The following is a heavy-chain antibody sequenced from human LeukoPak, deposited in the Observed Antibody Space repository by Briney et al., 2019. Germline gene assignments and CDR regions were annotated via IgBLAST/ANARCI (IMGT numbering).Heavy chain of an antibody. Sequence: SVNVSCQASGGTFSSYAIRWVRQAPGQGLEWMGGIIHIFGTANYAQKFQGRVTITTDESTSTAYMELSSLRSEDTAVYYCAIGVEQLAQGFDYWGQGTLVTVSS. D-gene: IGHD6-6*01. CDR2: IIHIFGTA. CDR3: AIGVEQLAQGFDY. CDR1: GGTFSSYA. J-gene: IGHJ4*02. V-gene: IGHV1-69*05.